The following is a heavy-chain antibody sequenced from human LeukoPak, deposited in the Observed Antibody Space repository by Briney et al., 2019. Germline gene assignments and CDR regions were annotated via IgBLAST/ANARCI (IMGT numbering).Heavy chain of an antibody. CDR3: ASFERLRLRGSDY. V-gene: IGHV4-59*12. J-gene: IGHJ4*02. CDR2: IHYSGSN. Sequence: SETLSLTCTVSGGSISSYYWSWIRQPPGKGLEWIGYIHYSGSNNHNPSLKSRVTISVDTSKNQFSLKLSSVTAADTAVYFCASFERLRLRGSDYWGQGALVIVSS. CDR1: GGSISSYY. D-gene: IGHD5-12*01.